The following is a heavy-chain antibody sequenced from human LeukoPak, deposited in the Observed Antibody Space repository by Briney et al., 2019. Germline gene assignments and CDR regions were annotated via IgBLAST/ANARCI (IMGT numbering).Heavy chain of an antibody. CDR1: GCTISSYY. CDR2: IYYSGST. D-gene: IGHD3-22*01. J-gene: IGHJ3*02. Sequence: SETLSLTCTVSGCTISSYYWSWIRQPPGKGLEWIGYIYYSGSTNYNPSLKSRVTISVDTSKNHFSLKLSSVTAADTAVYDCARRYDSSGYYADAFDIWGQGTMVTVSS. CDR3: ARRYDSSGYYADAFDI. V-gene: IGHV4-59*08.